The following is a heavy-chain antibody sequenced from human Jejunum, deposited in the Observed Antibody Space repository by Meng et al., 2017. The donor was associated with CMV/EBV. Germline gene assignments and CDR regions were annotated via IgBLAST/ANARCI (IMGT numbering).Heavy chain of an antibody. V-gene: IGHV3-30-3*01. D-gene: IGHD2-15*01. CDR1: S. J-gene: IGHJ6*02. Sequence: SMHWVRQAPGKGLEWVAGISYDGSNQYYGDSVKGRFSISRDSSKNTLDLHMNSVRAEDTAVYYCARGHCTGGSCFWGYQYGLDVWGQGTTVTVSS. CDR2: ISYDGSNQ. CDR3: ARGHCTGGSCFWGYQYGLDV.